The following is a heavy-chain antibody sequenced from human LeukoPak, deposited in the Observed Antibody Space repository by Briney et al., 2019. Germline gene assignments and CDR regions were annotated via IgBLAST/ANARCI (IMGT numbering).Heavy chain of an antibody. V-gene: IGHV5-51*01. D-gene: IGHD1-26*01. CDR3: ATRIVGATDAFDI. Sequence: GESLKISCKGSGYSFTSYWIGWVRQMPGKGLEWMGIIYPGDSDTRYSPSFQGQVTISADKSISTAYLQWSSPKASDTAMYYCATRIVGATDAFDIWGQGTMVTVSS. CDR2: IYPGDSDT. J-gene: IGHJ3*02. CDR1: GYSFTSYW.